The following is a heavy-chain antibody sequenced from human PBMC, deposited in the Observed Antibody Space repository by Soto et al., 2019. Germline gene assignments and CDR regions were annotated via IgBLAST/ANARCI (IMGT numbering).Heavy chain of an antibody. V-gene: IGHV3-9*01. J-gene: IGHJ4*02. CDR3: AKGGPDGFCSGGRCYFDY. Sequence: EVQLVESGGGLVQPGRSLRLSCAASGFTFDDYAMHCVRRVPGKGLEWVSSISWNSNIIGYADSVKGRFTISRDNAKNSLYLQMNSLRPEDTALYYCAKGGPDGFCSGGRCYFDYCGQGTLVTVSS. CDR2: ISWNSNII. CDR1: GFTFDDYA. D-gene: IGHD2-15*01.